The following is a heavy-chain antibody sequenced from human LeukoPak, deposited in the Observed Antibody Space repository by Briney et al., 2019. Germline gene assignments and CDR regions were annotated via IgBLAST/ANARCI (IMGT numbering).Heavy chain of an antibody. CDR2: IYYSGST. Sequence: SETLSLTCTVSGFSISSYYWNWIRQPPGKGLEWIGYIYYSGSTNYNPSLKSRVTISVDTSKNQFSLKLSSVTAADTAVYHCARGSWYFDYWGQGTLVTVSS. CDR3: ARGSWYFDY. J-gene: IGHJ4*02. D-gene: IGHD6-13*01. CDR1: GFSISSYY. V-gene: IGHV4-59*01.